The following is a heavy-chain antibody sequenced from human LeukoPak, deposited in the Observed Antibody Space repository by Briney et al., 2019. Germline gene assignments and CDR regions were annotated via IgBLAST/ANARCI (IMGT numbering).Heavy chain of an antibody. CDR2: IKQDESEK. J-gene: IGHJ4*02. CDR1: GFTFSSHW. V-gene: IGHV3-7*04. D-gene: IGHD2-2*01. Sequence: GGSLRLSCAASGFTFSSHWMSWVRQAPGKGLEWVANIKQDESEKYYVDSVKGRFTISRDNAKNSLYLQMNSLRAEDTAVYYCARAVGLGYCSSTSCYAGDYWGQGTLVTVSS. CDR3: ARAVGLGYCSSTSCYAGDY.